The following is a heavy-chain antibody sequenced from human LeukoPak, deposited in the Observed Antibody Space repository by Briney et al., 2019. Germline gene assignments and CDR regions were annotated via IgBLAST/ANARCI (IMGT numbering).Heavy chain of an antibody. CDR2: INHSGST. D-gene: IGHD6-19*01. CDR1: GGSFSGYY. CDR3: ARVPWLYSSGWYPFDY. Sequence: SETLSLTCAVYGGSFSGYYWSWIRQPPGKGLEWIGEINHSGSTNYNPSLKSRVTISVDTSKSQFSLKLSSVTAADTAVYYCARVPWLYSSGWYPFDYWGQGTLVTVSS. J-gene: IGHJ4*02. V-gene: IGHV4-34*01.